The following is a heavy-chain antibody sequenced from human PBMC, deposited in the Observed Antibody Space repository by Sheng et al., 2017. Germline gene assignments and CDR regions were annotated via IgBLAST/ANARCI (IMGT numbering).Heavy chain of an antibody. V-gene: IGHV3-48*03. CDR2: ISSSGSTI. J-gene: IGHJ4*02. Sequence: EVQLVESGGGLVQPGGSLRLSCAASGFTFSSYEMNWVRQAPGKGLEWVSYISSSGSTIYYADSVKGRFTISRDNTKNSLYLQMNSLRAEDTAVYYCARDIYYFHYWGQGTLVTVSS. CDR3: ARDIYYFHY. CDR1: GFTFSSYE. D-gene: IGHD3-3*02.